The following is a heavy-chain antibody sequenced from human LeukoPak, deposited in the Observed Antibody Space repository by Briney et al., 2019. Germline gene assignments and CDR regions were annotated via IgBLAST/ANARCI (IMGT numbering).Heavy chain of an antibody. CDR2: IIPNSGGP. J-gene: IGHJ4*02. CDR1: GYTFSAYY. CDR3: ARGGKSELGTCDF. V-gene: IGHV1-2*02. D-gene: IGHD7-27*01. Sequence: ASVKVSCKASGYTFSAYYMHWVRQAPGQGLEWMGWIIPNSGGPNYAQKFRGRVTMTMDTSINTAYMELSSLRSDDTAVYYCARGGKSELGTCDFWGQGTLVTVSA.